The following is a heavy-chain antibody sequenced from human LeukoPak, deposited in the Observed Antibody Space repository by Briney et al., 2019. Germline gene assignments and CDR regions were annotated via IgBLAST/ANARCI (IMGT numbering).Heavy chain of an antibody. CDR3: AKEEYYYGSGSYYNGDNWFDP. Sequence: PGGSLRLSCAASGFTFSSYSMNWVRQAPGKGLEWVSYISSSSSTIYYADSVKGRFTISRDNAKNSLYLQMNSLRAEDTAVYYCAKEEYYYGSGSYYNGDNWFDPWGQGTLVTVSS. D-gene: IGHD3-10*01. V-gene: IGHV3-48*01. J-gene: IGHJ5*02. CDR2: ISSSSSTI. CDR1: GFTFSSYS.